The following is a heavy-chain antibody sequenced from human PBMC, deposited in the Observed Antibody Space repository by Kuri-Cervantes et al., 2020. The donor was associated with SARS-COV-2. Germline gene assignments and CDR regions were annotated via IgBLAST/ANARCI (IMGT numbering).Heavy chain of an antibody. D-gene: IGHD6-13*01. CDR2: IIPIFGTA. J-gene: IGHJ6*03. V-gene: IGHV1-69*13. Sequence: SVKVSCKASGGIFSSYAISWVRQAPGQGLEWMGGIIPIFGTANYAQKFQGRVTITADESTSTAFMDLRSLRSEDTAVYYCARSPIAAAGSKYYYSYMDVWGKGTTVTVSS. CDR3: ARSPIAAAGSKYYYSYMDV. CDR1: GGIFSSYA.